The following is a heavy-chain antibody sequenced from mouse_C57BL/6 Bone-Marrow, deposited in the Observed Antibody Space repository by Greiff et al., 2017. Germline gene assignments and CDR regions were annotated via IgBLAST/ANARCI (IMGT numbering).Heavy chain of an antibody. J-gene: IGHJ4*01. CDR1: GYTFTSYT. CDR2: INPSCGYT. V-gene: IGHV1-4*01. CDR3: ARLAPDYAMDY. Sequence: VQLQQSGAELARPGASVKMSCKASGYTFTSYTMHWVQQRPGQGLEWIGYINPSCGYTQSNQKFKDKATLTADKSSSTAYVQLRSLTSEDSAVYYCARLAPDYAMDYWGQGTSVTV.